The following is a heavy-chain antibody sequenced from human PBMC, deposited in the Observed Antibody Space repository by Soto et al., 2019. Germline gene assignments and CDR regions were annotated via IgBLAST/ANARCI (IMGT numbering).Heavy chain of an antibody. CDR1: GFSLSNARMG. CDR3: ARIRRSYSSSYYYYIDV. CDR2: IFSNDGK. J-gene: IGHJ6*03. D-gene: IGHD6-6*01. V-gene: IGHV2-26*01. Sequence: QVTLKESGPVLVKPTETLTLTCTVSGFSLSNARMGVSWIRQPPGKALEWLAHIFSNDGKSYRTSLKSRLTNPQHTSKSQVVLTMTNMDPVDTATYYCARIRRSYSSSYYYYIDVWGKGTTVTVSS.